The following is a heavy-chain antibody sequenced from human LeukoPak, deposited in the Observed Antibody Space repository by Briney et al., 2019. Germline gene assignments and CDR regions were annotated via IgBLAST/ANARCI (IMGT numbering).Heavy chain of an antibody. CDR3: ARESPGVGVVPFGFDY. CDR2: IYYSGST. D-gene: IGHD3-3*01. CDR1: GGSISSGDYY. Sequence: SQTLSLTCTVSGGSISSGDYYWSWIRQPPGKGLEWIGYIYYSGSTYYNPSLKSRVTISVDTSKNQFSLKLSSVTAADTAVYYCARESPGVGVVPFGFDYRGQGTLVTVSS. J-gene: IGHJ4*02. V-gene: IGHV4-30-4*08.